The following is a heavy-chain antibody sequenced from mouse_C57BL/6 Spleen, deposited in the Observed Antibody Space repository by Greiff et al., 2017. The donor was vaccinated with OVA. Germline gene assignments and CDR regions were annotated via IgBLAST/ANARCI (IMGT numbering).Heavy chain of an antibody. J-gene: IGHJ4*01. Sequence: QVQLQQSGAELVKPGASVKISCKASGYAFSSYWMNWVKQRPGKGLEWIGQIYPGDGDTNYNGKFKGKATLTADKSSSTAYMQLSSLTSDDSAVYFCASPTTQKYDYDGYYYAMDYWGQGTSVTVSS. D-gene: IGHD2-4*01. V-gene: IGHV1-80*01. CDR1: GYAFSSYW. CDR2: IYPGDGDT. CDR3: ASPTTQKYDYDGYYYAMDY.